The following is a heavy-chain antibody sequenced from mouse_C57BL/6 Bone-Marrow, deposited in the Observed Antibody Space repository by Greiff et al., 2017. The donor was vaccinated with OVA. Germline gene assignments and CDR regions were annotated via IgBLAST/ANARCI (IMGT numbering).Heavy chain of an antibody. Sequence: EVQLQQSGAELVRPGASVKLSCTASGFNIKDDYMHWVKQRPEQGLEWIGWIDPENGDTEYASNFQGKATITADTSSNTAYLQLSSLTSEDTAVYYCTAGLRRAMDYWGQGTSVTVSS. CDR3: TAGLRRAMDY. V-gene: IGHV14-4*01. J-gene: IGHJ4*01. CDR2: IDPENGDT. D-gene: IGHD2-4*01. CDR1: GFNIKDDY.